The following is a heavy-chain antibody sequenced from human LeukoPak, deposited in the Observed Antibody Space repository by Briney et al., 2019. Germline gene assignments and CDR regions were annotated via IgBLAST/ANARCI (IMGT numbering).Heavy chain of an antibody. CDR1: GFTFSSYW. CDR3: ARGGPYGSGSYRNYQNWFDP. CDR2: IKQDGSEK. D-gene: IGHD3-10*01. V-gene: IGHV3-7*04. J-gene: IGHJ5*02. Sequence: GGSLRLSCAASGFTFSSYWMSWVRQAPGKGLEWVANIKQDGSEKYYVDSVKGRFTISRDNAKNTLYLQMNSLRAEDTAVYYCARGGPYGSGSYRNYQNWFDPWGQGTLVTVSS.